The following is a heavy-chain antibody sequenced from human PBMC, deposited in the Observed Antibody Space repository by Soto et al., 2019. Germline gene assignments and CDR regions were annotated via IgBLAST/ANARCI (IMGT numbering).Heavy chain of an antibody. Sequence: PSETLSLTCAVYGGSFSGYYWSWIRQPPGKGLEWIGEINHSGSTNYNPSLKSRVTISVDTSKNQFSLKLSSVTAADTAVYYCARHKGGYYSGVDVWGQGTTVT. CDR1: GGSFSGYY. D-gene: IGHD3-16*01. CDR3: ARHKGGYYSGVDV. V-gene: IGHV4-34*01. CDR2: INHSGST. J-gene: IGHJ6*02.